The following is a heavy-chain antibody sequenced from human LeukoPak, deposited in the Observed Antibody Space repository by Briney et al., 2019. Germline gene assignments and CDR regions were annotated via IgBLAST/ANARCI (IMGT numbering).Heavy chain of an antibody. CDR3: GRSVSGGFDI. CDR1: GFTLRTYW. D-gene: IGHD3-10*01. V-gene: IGHV3-7*04. CDR2: IKQDGSEK. Sequence: GGSLRLSCAASGFTLRTYWMSWVRQAPGKGLEWVANIKQDGSEKYYVDSVKGRFTISRDNAKNSLYLQMNSLRGEDTAVYYCGRSVSGGFDIWGHGTMVTVSS. J-gene: IGHJ3*02.